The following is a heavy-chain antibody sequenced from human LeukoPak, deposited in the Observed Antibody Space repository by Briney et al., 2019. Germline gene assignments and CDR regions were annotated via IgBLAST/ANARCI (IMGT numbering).Heavy chain of an antibody. V-gene: IGHV3-30*18. CDR3: AKDKDCWSGYYRGLEYFYGLDV. CDR1: GFTFSSHG. J-gene: IGHJ6*02. CDR2: ISYDGSNK. Sequence: GGSLRLSCAASGFTFSSHGMHWVRQATGKGLEWVAVISYDGSNKYYADSVKGRFTISRDHAKNTLYPQMHSLQSEDTALYSDAKDKDCWSGYYRGLEYFYGLDVWGQGTTVIVSS. D-gene: IGHD3-3*01.